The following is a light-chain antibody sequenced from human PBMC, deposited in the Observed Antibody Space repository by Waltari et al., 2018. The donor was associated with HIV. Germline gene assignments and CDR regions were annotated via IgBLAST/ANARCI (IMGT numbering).Light chain of an antibody. V-gene: IGLV2-11*01. CDR2: DLS. CDR1: SSDVGGYNY. Sequence: QSALTQPRSVSGSPGQSVTISCTGPSSDVGGYNYASWYQQHPGKAPKLMIYDLSKRPSGVPDRFSGSKSGNTASLTISGLQAEDEADYYCCSYAGSSTFLFGTGTKVTVL. CDR3: CSYAGSSTFL. J-gene: IGLJ1*01.